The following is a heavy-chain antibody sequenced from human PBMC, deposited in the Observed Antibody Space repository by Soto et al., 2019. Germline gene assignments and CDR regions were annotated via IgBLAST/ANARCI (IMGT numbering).Heavy chain of an antibody. V-gene: IGHV4-59*08. D-gene: IGHD4-17*01. Sequence: SETLSLTCTVSGGSISSYYWSWIRQPPGKGLEWIGYIYYSGSTNYNPSLKSRVTISVDTTKNQFSLKLSSVTAADTAVYYCARHVTTVTTTAGYFDYWGQGTLVTVSS. CDR1: GGSISSYY. J-gene: IGHJ4*02. CDR3: ARHVTTVTTTAGYFDY. CDR2: IYYSGST.